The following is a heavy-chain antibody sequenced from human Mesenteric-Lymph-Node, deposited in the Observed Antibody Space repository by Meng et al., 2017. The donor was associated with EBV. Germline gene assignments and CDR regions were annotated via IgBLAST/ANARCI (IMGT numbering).Heavy chain of an antibody. J-gene: IGHJ5*01. V-gene: IGHV2-5*02. D-gene: IGHD1-26*01. CDR1: GFSIGTTGVA. Sequence: QITLKESGPTLMRPXXTLTLTCTLSGFSIGTTGVAVGWIRQPPGQALEWLALIYWDGEKHYNPSLKSRLTITKDTSKNQVILTMTKVYPVDTATYYCAHSFTISGNWFDYWGQGALVTVSS. CDR2: IYWDGEK. CDR3: AHSFTISGNWFDY.